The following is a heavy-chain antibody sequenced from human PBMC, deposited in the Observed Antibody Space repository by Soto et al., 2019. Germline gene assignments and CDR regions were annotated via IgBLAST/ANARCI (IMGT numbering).Heavy chain of an antibody. V-gene: IGHV4-31*03. CDR2: IYYSGST. CDR3: ARVDGSSWYGGVDY. Sequence: SETLSLTCTVSVGSISSGGYYWSWIRQHPGKGLEWIGYIYYSGSTYYNPSPKSRVTISVDTSKNQFSLKLSSVTAADTAVYYCARVDGSSWYGGVDYWGQGTLVTVSS. D-gene: IGHD6-13*01. CDR1: VGSISSGGYY. J-gene: IGHJ4*02.